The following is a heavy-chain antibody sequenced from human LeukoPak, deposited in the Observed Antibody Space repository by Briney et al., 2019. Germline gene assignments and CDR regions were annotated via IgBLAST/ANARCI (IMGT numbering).Heavy chain of an antibody. Sequence: GGSLRLSCAASGFTFSDYWMEWIRQAPGEGLDWLANINYHGNENYLMDAVKGRFTISRDNTKNSLFLQMNSLRAEDTAVYYCSRRDPDYWGQGPLVTVSS. CDR1: GFTFSDYW. D-gene: IGHD2-21*02. V-gene: IGHV3-7*01. CDR2: INYHGNEN. J-gene: IGHJ4*02. CDR3: SRRDPDY.